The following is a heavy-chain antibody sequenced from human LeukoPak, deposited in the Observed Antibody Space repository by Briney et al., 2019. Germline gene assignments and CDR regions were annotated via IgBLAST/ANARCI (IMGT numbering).Heavy chain of an antibody. J-gene: IGHJ4*02. D-gene: IGHD6-19*01. CDR2: IKSKTDGGTT. CDR1: GFTFSNAW. Sequence: GGSLRLSCVASGFTFSNAWMSWVRQAPGKGLEWVGRIKSKTDGGTTDYAAPVKGRFTISRDDSKNTLYLQMNSLKTEDTAVYYCTTTESSGWYAGIPLATDYWGQGTLVTVSS. CDR3: TTTESSGWYAGIPLATDY. V-gene: IGHV3-15*01.